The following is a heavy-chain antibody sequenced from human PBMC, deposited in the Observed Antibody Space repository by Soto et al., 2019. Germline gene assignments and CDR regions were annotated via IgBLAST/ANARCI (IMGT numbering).Heavy chain of an antibody. CDR3: AADYDGLLS. CDR1: RGTFSNYA. J-gene: IGHJ5*02. V-gene: IGHV1-69*01. CDR2: IVPIHDTT. Sequence: QVQLVQTGAEVKRPGSSVNVSCTASRGTFSNYAILWVRQAPGQGLEWMGGIVPIHDTTDYAQKFQGRVTITADEPSRTAYMELRSLRSDATAVYYGAADYDGLLSCGQGTLVTVSS. D-gene: IGHD3-3*01.